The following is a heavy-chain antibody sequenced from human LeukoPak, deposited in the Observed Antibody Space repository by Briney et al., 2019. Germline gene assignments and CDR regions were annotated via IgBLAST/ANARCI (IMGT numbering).Heavy chain of an antibody. V-gene: IGHV4-4*07. Sequence: NPSETLSLTCTVSGGSISNYYWSWVRQPAGKGLEWIGRIYTTGSSNYNPSLESRVTMSVDTSKNQFSLRLTSVTAADTAVYYCARHWSHSVAQFGRSYWFDPWGQGTLVTVPS. CDR3: ARHWSHSVAQFGRSYWFDP. D-gene: IGHD2-15*01. CDR2: IYTTGSS. CDR1: GGSISNYY. J-gene: IGHJ5*02.